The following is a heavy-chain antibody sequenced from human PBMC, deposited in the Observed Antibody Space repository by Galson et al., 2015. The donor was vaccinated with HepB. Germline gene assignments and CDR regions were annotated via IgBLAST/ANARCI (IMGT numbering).Heavy chain of an antibody. CDR1: GFSLSTSGVC. Sequence: PALVKPTQTLTLTCTFSGFSLSTSGVCVSWIRQPPGKALEWLARIDWDDGKYYTTSLKTRLTISKDTSKNQVALTMTNMDPVDTATYYCARTMGASNRYFDNWGQGTLVTVSS. D-gene: IGHD1-14*01. J-gene: IGHJ4*02. CDR3: ARTMGASNRYFDN. CDR2: IDWDDGK. V-gene: IGHV2-70*11.